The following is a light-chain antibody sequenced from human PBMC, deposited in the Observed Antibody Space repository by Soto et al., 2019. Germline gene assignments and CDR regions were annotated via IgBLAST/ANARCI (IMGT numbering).Light chain of an antibody. J-gene: IGKJ4*01. CDR1: RSVLYKSNNKNY. CDR2: WAS. Sequence: DIVMTQSPDSLAVSLGERATMNCKCSRSVLYKSNNKNYLAWYQQKPGQPPKLLIYWASTRESGVPDRFSGSGSGTDFTLTISSLQAEDVAVYYCQQYYNTPLTFGGGTKVDIK. V-gene: IGKV4-1*01. CDR3: QQYYNTPLT.